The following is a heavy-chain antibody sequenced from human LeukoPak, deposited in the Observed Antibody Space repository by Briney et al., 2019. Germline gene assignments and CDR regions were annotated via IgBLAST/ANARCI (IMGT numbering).Heavy chain of an antibody. CDR3: ARGGPLGPYDEMYPPFDY. V-gene: IGHV1-69*05. CDR2: IIPIFGTA. CDR1: GGTFSSYA. J-gene: IGHJ4*02. D-gene: IGHD3-3*01. Sequence: SVKVSCKASGGTFSSYAISWVRQAPGQGLEWMGRIIPIFGTANYAQKFQGRVTITTDESTSTAYMELSSLRSEDTAVYYCARGGPLGPYDEMYPPFDYWGQGTLVTVSS.